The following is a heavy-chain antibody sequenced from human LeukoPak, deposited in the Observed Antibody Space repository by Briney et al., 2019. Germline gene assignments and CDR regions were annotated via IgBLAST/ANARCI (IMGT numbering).Heavy chain of an antibody. CDR3: ARVEGYYGSGSYYNI. CDR2: ISAYNGNT. Sequence: ASVKVSCKASGYTFTSYGISWVRQAPGQGLEWMGWISAYNGNTNYAQKLQGRATMTTDTSTSTAYMELRSLRSDDTAVYYCARVEGYYGSGSYYNIWGQGTLVTASS. CDR1: GYTFTSYG. D-gene: IGHD3-10*01. V-gene: IGHV1-18*01. J-gene: IGHJ4*02.